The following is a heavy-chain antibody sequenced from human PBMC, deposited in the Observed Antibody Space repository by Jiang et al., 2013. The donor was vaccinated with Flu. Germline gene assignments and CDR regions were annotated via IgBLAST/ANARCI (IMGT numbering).Heavy chain of an antibody. CDR1: TFDDYA. J-gene: IGHJ4*02. Sequence: TFDDYAIHWVRQAPGKGLEWVSGISWNSGSIGYADSVKGRFTISRDNAKNSLYLQMNSLRAEDTALYYCAKEYGAIAARPGNYFDYWGQGTLVTVSS. D-gene: IGHD6-6*01. V-gene: IGHV3-9*01. CDR2: ISWNSGSI. CDR3: AKEYGAIAARPGNYFDY.